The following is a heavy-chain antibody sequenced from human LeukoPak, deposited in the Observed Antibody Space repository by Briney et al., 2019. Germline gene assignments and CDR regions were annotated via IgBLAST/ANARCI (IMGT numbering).Heavy chain of an antibody. CDR3: TTSWEYKY. CDR2: IKSKPDGGTT. V-gene: IGHV3-15*01. Sequence: PGGSLRLSCAASGFTFSSYGMHWVRQAPGKGLEWVGRIKSKPDGGTTDCAAPVKGRFTTPRDDSKNTLYLQMNSLKTEDTAVYYCTTSWEYKYWGQGTLVTVSS. D-gene: IGHD1-26*01. J-gene: IGHJ4*02. CDR1: GFTFSSYG.